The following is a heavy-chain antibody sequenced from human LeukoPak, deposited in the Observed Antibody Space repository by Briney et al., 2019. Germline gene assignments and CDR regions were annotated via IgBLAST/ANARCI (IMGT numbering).Heavy chain of an antibody. D-gene: IGHD5-24*01. CDR2: IYNSGST. CDR3: ARGDGYNSWEEDYYMDA. J-gene: IGHJ6*03. Sequence: SETLSLTCTVSGGSISPYYWSFIRQPAGKGLEWIGYIYNSGSTNYNPSLKSRVTISLDTSKNQFSLRLSSVTAADTAVYYCARGDGYNSWEEDYYMDAWGKGTTVTISS. CDR1: GGSISPYY. V-gene: IGHV4-59*01.